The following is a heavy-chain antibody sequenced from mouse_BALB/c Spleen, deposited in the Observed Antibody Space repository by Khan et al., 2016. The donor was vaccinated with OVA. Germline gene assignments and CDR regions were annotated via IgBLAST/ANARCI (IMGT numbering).Heavy chain of an antibody. CDR2: IWAGGST. CDR3: ARNKGPDYVDY. Sequence: QVRLQQSGPGLVAPSQSLSITCTVSGFSLTSHGVHWVRQPPGKGLEWLGVIWAGGSTNYNSALMSRLSISKDSSKSQVFLKMNSLQTDDTAIDYSARNKGPDYVDYWGQGTTLTVSS. CDR1: GFSLTSHG. D-gene: IGHD2-4*01. V-gene: IGHV2-9*02. J-gene: IGHJ2*01.